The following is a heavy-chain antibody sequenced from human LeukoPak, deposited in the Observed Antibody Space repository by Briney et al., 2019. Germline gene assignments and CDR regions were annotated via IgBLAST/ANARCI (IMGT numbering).Heavy chain of an antibody. V-gene: IGHV4-34*01. CDR2: INHSGST. D-gene: IGHD3-10*01. Sequence: PSETLSLTCAVYGGSFSGYYWSWIRQPPGKGLEWIGEINHSGSTNYNPSLKSRVTISVDTSKNQFSLKLSSVTAADTAVYYCARGDYGSGTYLWGSWGQGILVTVSP. J-gene: IGHJ5*02. CDR1: GGSFSGYY. CDR3: ARGDYGSGTYLWGS.